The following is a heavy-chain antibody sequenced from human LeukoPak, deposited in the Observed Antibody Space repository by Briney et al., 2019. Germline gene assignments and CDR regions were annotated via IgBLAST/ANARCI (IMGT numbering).Heavy chain of an antibody. Sequence: SVKVSCKASGGTFSSYAISWVRQAPGQGLEWMGGIIPIFGTANYAQKFQCRVTITADESTSTAYMELSSLRSEDTAVYYCASHYDILTGYFDYWGQGTLVTVSS. V-gene: IGHV1-69*13. D-gene: IGHD3-9*01. CDR1: GGTFSSYA. J-gene: IGHJ4*02. CDR3: ASHYDILTGYFDY. CDR2: IIPIFGTA.